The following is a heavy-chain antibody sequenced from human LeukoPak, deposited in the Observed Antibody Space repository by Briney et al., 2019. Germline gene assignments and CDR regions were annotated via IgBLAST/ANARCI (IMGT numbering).Heavy chain of an antibody. CDR3: AREHSYGLYYYYYGMDV. CDR1: GGSISGFT. V-gene: IGHV4-4*07. Sequence: PSETLSLTLTVSGGSISGFTWSFIWQPAGKGLEWIGRIYTSGSTNYNPSLKSRVTMSVDTSKNQFSLKLSSVTAADTAVYYCAREHSYGLYYYYYGMDVWGQGTTVTVSS. D-gene: IGHD5-18*01. J-gene: IGHJ6*02. CDR2: IYTSGST.